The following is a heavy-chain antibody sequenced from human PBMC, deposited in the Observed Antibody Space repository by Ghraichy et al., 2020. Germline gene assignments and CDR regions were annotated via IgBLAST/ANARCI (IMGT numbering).Heavy chain of an antibody. CDR1: GGSVSSGSYY. J-gene: IGHJ4*02. V-gene: IGHV4-61*01. D-gene: IGHD6-19*01. CDR2: IFYGGST. Sequence: SETLSLTCTVSGGSVSSGSYYWSWIRQPPGKGLEWIGYIFYGGSTNYNPSLKSRVTISVDTSKNQFSLRLSSVTAADTAVYYCARDRGQWLVPFDHWGQGTLVTVSS. CDR3: ARDRGQWLVPFDH.